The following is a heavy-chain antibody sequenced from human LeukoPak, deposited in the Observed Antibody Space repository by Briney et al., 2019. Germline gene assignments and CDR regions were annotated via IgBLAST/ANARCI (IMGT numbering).Heavy chain of an antibody. V-gene: IGHV3-64D*06. CDR3: VKGRHSSSWYHPFDY. CDR1: GFTFSSYA. D-gene: IGHD6-13*01. J-gene: IGHJ4*02. CDR2: ISSNGGST. Sequence: GGSLRLSCSASGFTFSSYAMHWVRQAPGKGRVYVSAISSNGGSTYYADSVKGRFTISRDNSKNTLYLQMSSLRAEDTAVYYCVKGRHSSSWYHPFDYWGQGTLVTVSP.